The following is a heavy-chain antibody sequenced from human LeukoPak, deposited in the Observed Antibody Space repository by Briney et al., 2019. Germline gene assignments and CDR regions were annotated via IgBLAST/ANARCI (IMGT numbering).Heavy chain of an antibody. D-gene: IGHD5-12*01. CDR3: AKDLSGYDSFDY. CDR1: GFTFSSYA. Sequence: GGSLRLSCAASGFTFSSYAMHWVRQAPGKGLEWVAFIRYDGSNKYYADSVKGRFTISRDNSKNTLYLQMNSLRAEDTAVYYCAKDLSGYDSFDYWGQGTLVTVSS. J-gene: IGHJ4*02. V-gene: IGHV3-30*02. CDR2: IRYDGSNK.